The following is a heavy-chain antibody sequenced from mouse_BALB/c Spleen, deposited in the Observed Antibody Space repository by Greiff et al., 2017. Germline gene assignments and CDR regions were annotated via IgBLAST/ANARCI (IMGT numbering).Heavy chain of an antibody. Sequence: EVQLQQSGAELVRPGALVKLSCKASGFNIKDYYMHWVKQRPEQGLEWIGWIDPENGNTIYDPKFQGKASITADTSSNTAYLQLSSLTSEDTAVYYCARWEVRGAMDYWGQGTSVTVSS. V-gene: IGHV14-1*02. CDR1: GFNIKDYY. J-gene: IGHJ4*01. CDR2: IDPENGNT. D-gene: IGHD2-14*01. CDR3: ARWEVRGAMDY.